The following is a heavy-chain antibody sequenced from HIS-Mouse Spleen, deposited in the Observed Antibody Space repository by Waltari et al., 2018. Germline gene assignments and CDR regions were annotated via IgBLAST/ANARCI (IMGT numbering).Heavy chain of an antibody. V-gene: IGHV3-30*18. CDR1: GFTFSSYG. J-gene: IGHJ4*02. Sequence: QVQLVESGGGVVQPGRSLRLSCAASGFTFSSYGMHWVRQAPGKGVGWVEVISYDGSNKYYADSVKGRFTISRDNSKNTLYLQMNSLRAEDTAVYYCAKDKHHAFDYWGQGTLVTVSS. CDR2: ISYDGSNK. CDR3: AKDKHHAFDY.